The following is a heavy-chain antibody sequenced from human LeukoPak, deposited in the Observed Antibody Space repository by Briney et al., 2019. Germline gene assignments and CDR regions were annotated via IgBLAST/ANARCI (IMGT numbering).Heavy chain of an antibody. CDR1: GFTFSGFA. CDR3: ARAIGGYNYGYYLDY. Sequence: PGRSLRLSCAVSGFTFSGFAMYWVRQAPGKGLELVALISYDGSKNYYADSVKGRFTCSRDNSKNTLYLQMNSLRAEDTAVYYCARAIGGYNYGYYLDYWGQGTLVTVSS. J-gene: IGHJ4*02. V-gene: IGHV3-30-3*01. CDR2: ISYDGSKN. D-gene: IGHD3-3*01.